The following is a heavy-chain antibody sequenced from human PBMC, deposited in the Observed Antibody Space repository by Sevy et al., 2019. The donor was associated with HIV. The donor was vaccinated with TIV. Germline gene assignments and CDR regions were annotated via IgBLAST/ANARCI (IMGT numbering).Heavy chain of an antibody. CDR3: ARDPTDYVWGSYRYSYYFDY. CDR2: ISYDGSNK. J-gene: IGHJ4*02. D-gene: IGHD3-16*02. Sequence: GGSLRLSCAASGFTFSSYAMHWVRQAPGKGLEWAAVISYDGSNKYYADSVKGRFTISRDNSKNTLYLQMNSLRAEDTAVYYCARDPTDYVWGSYRYSYYFDYWGQGTLVTVSS. CDR1: GFTFSSYA. V-gene: IGHV3-30-3*01.